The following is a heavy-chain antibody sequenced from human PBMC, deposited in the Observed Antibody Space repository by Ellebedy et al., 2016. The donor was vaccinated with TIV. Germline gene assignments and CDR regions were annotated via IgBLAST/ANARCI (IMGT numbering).Heavy chain of an antibody. CDR3: ARGQQVERRFPF. CDR2: INHSGST. D-gene: IGHD1-1*01. J-gene: IGHJ4*02. CDR1: GGSFSDYY. Sequence: SETLSLXXAVYGGSFSDYYWSWIRQPPGKGLEWIGEINHSGSTNYNPSLKSRVTISVDPSKSQFSLRLSSVTAADTAVYYCARGQQVERRFPFWGRGTLVTVSS. V-gene: IGHV4-34*01.